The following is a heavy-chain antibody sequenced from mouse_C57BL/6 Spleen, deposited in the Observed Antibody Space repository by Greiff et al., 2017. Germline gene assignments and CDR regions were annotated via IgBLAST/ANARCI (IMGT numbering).Heavy chain of an antibody. D-gene: IGHD2-5*01. Sequence: EVQLQQSGPELVKPGASVKISCKASGYTFTDYYMNWVKQSHGKSLEWIGDINPNNGGTSYNQKFKGKATLTVDKSSSTAFMELRSLTSEDSAVYYCARDYSNYRFDYWGQGTTLTVSS. V-gene: IGHV1-26*01. J-gene: IGHJ2*01. CDR1: GYTFTDYY. CDR2: INPNNGGT. CDR3: ARDYSNYRFDY.